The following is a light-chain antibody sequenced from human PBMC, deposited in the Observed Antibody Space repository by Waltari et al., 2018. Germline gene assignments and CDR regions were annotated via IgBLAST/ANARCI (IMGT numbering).Light chain of an antibody. V-gene: IGKV1-6*02. Sequence: IQMTQSPSPLSASVRDTVTIKCRATEDIRSDLNWYQQKPGKAPKLLISTTSKLENGVPSRFSGSGSHTDFTLAISSLQPEDFGTYYCLQSHNYPRTFGQGTKVEI. CDR3: LQSHNYPRT. CDR1: EDIRSD. CDR2: TTS. J-gene: IGKJ1*01.